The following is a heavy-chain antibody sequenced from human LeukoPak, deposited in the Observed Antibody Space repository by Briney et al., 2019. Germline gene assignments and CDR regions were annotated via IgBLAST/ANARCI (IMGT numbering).Heavy chain of an antibody. D-gene: IGHD3-10*01. CDR2: IYYSGST. Sequence: PSETLSLTCTVSGGSIRSGDYYWSWIRQPPGKGLEWIGYIYYSGSTYYNPSLKSRVTISVDTSKNQFSLKLSSVTAADTAVYYCARDPGNLWFGESPAFDIWGQGTMVTVSS. J-gene: IGHJ3*02. CDR1: GGSIRSGDYY. CDR3: ARDPGNLWFGESPAFDI. V-gene: IGHV4-30-4*08.